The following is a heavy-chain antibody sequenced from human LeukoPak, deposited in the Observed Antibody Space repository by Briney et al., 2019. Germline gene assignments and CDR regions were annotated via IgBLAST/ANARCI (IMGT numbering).Heavy chain of an antibody. CDR1: GFTFSSYA. Sequence: PGGSLRLSCAASGFTFSSYAMHWVRQAPGKGLEWVAVISYDGSNKYYADSVKGRFTISRDNSKNTLYLQMNSLRAEDTAVYYCARAPPTPSNLGYCSGGSCYGLDYYGMDVWGQGTTVTVSS. J-gene: IGHJ6*02. D-gene: IGHD2-15*01. V-gene: IGHV3-30-3*01. CDR2: ISYDGSNK. CDR3: ARAPPTPSNLGYCSGGSCYGLDYYGMDV.